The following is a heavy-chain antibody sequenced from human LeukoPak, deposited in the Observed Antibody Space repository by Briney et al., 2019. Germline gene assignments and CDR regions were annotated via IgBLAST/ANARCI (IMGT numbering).Heavy chain of an antibody. CDR3: ASDASLCGGDCYPYWYFDL. V-gene: IGHV3-21*01. Sequence: PGWSLRLSCAASGFTFSSHSMNWVRQAPGKGLEWVSSISSSSSYIYYADSVKGRFTISRDNAKNSLYLQMNSLRAEDTAVYYCASDASLCGGDCYPYWYFDLWGRGTLVTVSS. CDR2: ISSSSSYI. CDR1: GFTFSSHS. D-gene: IGHD2-21*02. J-gene: IGHJ2*01.